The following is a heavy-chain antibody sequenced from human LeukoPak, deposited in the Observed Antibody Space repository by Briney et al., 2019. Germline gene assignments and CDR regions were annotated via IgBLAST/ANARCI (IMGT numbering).Heavy chain of an antibody. CDR1: GGSISSGGYS. CDR3: ARADSSSYPSAFDY. Sequence: PSETLSLTCAVSGGSISSGGYSWSWIRQPPGKGLEWIGYIYHSGSTYYNPSLKSRVTISVDRSKNQFSPKLSSVTAADTAVYYCARADSSSYPSAFDYWGQGTLVTASS. J-gene: IGHJ4*02. D-gene: IGHD6-6*01. CDR2: IYHSGST. V-gene: IGHV4-30-2*01.